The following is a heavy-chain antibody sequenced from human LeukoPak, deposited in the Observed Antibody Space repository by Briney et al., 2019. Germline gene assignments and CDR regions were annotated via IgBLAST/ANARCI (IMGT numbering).Heavy chain of an antibody. V-gene: IGHV4-31*03. CDR2: IYYSGST. CDR1: GGSISSGGYY. J-gene: IGHJ4*02. CDR3: ARDRSYYGSVTYYFDY. Sequence: SETLSLTCTVSGGSISSGGYYWSWIRQHPGKGLEWIGYIYYSGSTYYNPSLKSRVTISVDTSMNQFSLKLSSVTAADTAVYYCARDRSYYGSVTYYFDYWGQGTLVTVSS. D-gene: IGHD3-10*01.